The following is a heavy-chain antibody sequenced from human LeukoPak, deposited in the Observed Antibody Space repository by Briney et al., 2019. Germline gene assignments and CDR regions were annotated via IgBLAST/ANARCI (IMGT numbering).Heavy chain of an antibody. J-gene: IGHJ5*01. V-gene: IGHV3-23*01. Sequence: GGSLRLSCAASGLTFDIYAMSWVRQAPGKGLEWVSAVSSNGDSTYYADSVKGRFAISRDNTNNTLFLQMNSLRAEDTSVYYCAKNPLYDSSGYFFPTFDSWGQGTLVAVSS. CDR2: VSSNGDST. CDR1: GLTFDIYA. CDR3: AKNPLYDSSGYFFPTFDS. D-gene: IGHD3-22*01.